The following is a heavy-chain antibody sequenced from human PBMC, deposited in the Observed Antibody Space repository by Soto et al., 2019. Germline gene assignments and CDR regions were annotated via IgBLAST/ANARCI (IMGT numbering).Heavy chain of an antibody. V-gene: IGHV4-34*01. CDR3: ARARTLLLWFGDKNNWFDP. CDR2: INHSGST. D-gene: IGHD3-10*01. Sequence: SETLSLTCAVYGGSFSGYYWSWIRQPPGKGLEWIGEINHSGSTNYNPSLKSRVTISVDTSKNQFSLKLSSVTAADTAVYYCARARTLLLWFGDKNNWFDPWGQGTLVT. J-gene: IGHJ5*02. CDR1: GGSFSGYY.